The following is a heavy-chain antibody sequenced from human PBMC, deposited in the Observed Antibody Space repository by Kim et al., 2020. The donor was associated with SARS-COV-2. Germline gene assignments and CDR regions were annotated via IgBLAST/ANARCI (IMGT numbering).Heavy chain of an antibody. V-gene: IGHV1-18*04. J-gene: IGHJ4*02. Sequence: ASVKVSCKASGYTFTSYGISWVRQAPGQGLEWMGWISAYNGNTNYAQKLQGRVTMTTDTSTSTAYMELRSLRSDDTAVYYCARALRYFDWTYPIHYWGQGTLVTVSS. CDR1: GYTFTSYG. CDR3: ARALRYFDWTYPIHY. CDR2: ISAYNGNT. D-gene: IGHD3-9*01.